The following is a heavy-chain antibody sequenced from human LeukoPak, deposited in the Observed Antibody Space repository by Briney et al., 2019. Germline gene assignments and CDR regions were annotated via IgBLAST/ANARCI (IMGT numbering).Heavy chain of an antibody. CDR2: IYSGGST. V-gene: IGHV3-66*01. Sequence: GGSLRLSCAASGFTVSSNYMSWVRQAPGKGLEWVSVIYSGGSTYYADSVKGRFTISRDNSKNTLYLQMNSLRAEDTAVYYCARDFPPDGVYCSCGSCYHDYWGQGTLVTVSS. CDR3: ARDFPPDGVYCSCGSCYHDY. CDR1: GFTVSSNY. J-gene: IGHJ4*02. D-gene: IGHD2-15*01.